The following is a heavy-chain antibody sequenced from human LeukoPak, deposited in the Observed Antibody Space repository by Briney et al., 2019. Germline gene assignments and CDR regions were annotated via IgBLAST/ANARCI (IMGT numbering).Heavy chain of an antibody. D-gene: IGHD6-19*01. V-gene: IGHV3-33*01. CDR1: GFTFSSYG. CDR2: IWHDGSNK. Sequence: PGRSLRLSCAMSGFTFSSYGIDWVRQAPGKGLEWVAVIWHDGSNKYYADSVKGRFTISRDQSKNTAYLQMNSLRVEDTAVYYCARLGSGWSFDYWGQGALVTVSS. CDR3: ARLGSGWSFDY. J-gene: IGHJ4*02.